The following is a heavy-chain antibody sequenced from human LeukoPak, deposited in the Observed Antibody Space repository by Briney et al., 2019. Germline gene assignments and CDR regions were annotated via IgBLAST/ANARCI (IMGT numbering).Heavy chain of an antibody. J-gene: IGHJ4*02. CDR3: ARNSELLVDY. D-gene: IGHD1-26*01. Sequence: SETLSLTCTVSGDSISSSRFNWGWIRQTPGKGLEWIGTIHYSGDTYHNPSLKSRVTLSRDTSKNQFSLKLSSVTAADTAVYYCARNSELLVDYWGQGTLVTVSS. CDR2: IHYSGDT. CDR1: GDSISSSRFN. V-gene: IGHV4-39*07.